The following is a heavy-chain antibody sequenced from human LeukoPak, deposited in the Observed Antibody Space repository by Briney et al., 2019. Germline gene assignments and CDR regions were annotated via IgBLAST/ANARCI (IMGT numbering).Heavy chain of an antibody. D-gene: IGHD3-3*01. J-gene: IGHJ4*02. V-gene: IGHV3-11*01. CDR2: ISSSGSTI. Sequence: MTGGSLRLSGAASGFTFSDYYMSWIRKAPGKGLEWVSYISSSGSTIYYADSVKGRFTISRDNAKNSLYLQMNSLRAEDTAVYYCASMDFWSGYPFDYWGQGTLVTVSS. CDR3: ASMDFWSGYPFDY. CDR1: GFTFSDYY.